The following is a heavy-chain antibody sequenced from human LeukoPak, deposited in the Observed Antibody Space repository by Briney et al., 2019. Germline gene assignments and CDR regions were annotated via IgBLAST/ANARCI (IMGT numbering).Heavy chain of an antibody. CDR2: MSWSSDRA. J-gene: IGHJ4*02. V-gene: IGHV3-9*01. D-gene: IGHD5-12*01. CDR1: ALTFAHYS. Sequence: GGSLTLSCAVSALTFAHYSTHWVRHAPGRGREWVSGMSWSSDRAGYADSVKRRFTISRDSVKNSLYLQRNSLRTEDTALYYCAKDRTYSAYAALDYWGQGTLVTVYS. CDR3: AKDRTYSAYAALDY.